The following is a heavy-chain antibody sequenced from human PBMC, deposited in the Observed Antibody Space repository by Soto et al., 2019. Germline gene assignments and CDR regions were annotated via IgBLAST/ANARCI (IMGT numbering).Heavy chain of an antibody. D-gene: IGHD2-15*01. CDR3: ARDLVVVVAATHVDYYYYGMDV. CDR1: GGTFSSYT. V-gene: IGHV1-69*04. J-gene: IGHJ6*02. CDR2: IIPIHGIT. Sequence: SVKVSCKASGGTFSSYTISWVRQAPGQGLEWMGRIIPIHGITNYAQKFQGRVTITADKSTSTAYMELSSLRSDDTAVYYCARDLVVVVAATHVDYYYYGMDVWGQGTTVTVSS.